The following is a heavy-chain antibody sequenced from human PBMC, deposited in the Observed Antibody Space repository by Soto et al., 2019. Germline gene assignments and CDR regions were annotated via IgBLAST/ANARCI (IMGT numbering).Heavy chain of an antibody. J-gene: IGHJ4*02. CDR2: IRPCNGST. CDR1: GYTFSSYA. CDR3: ARDSGSYYCVD. D-gene: IGHD1-26*01. Sequence: ASVKVSCKASGYTFSSYAMHWVRQAPGQGLEWMGWIRPCNGSTSYAQKFQSRVTMTRDTSTSTVYMELSSLRSEDTAVYYCARDSGSYYCVDWGQGTLVTVSS. V-gene: IGHV1-46*03.